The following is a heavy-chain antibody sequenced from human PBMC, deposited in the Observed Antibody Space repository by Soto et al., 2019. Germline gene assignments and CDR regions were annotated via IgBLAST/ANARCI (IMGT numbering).Heavy chain of an antibody. Sequence: VGSLRLSCAASGFTFSSYSMNWVRQAPGKGLEWVSSISSSSSYIYYADSVKGRFTISRDNAKNSLYLQMNSLRAEDTAVYYCAREGPRGCSSTSCYPTYGMDVWGQGTTVTVSS. J-gene: IGHJ6*02. CDR3: AREGPRGCSSTSCYPTYGMDV. V-gene: IGHV3-21*01. CDR2: ISSSSSYI. D-gene: IGHD2-2*01. CDR1: GFTFSSYS.